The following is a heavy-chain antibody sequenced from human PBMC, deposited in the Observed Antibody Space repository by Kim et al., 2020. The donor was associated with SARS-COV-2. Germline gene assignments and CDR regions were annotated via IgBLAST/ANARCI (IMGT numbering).Heavy chain of an antibody. CDR3: AALDSVQVPGGI. Sequence: YVDSGKGRFTMARDNAKKSLYLRMNSLRTEDTAIYYCAALDSVQVPGGIWGQGTLVTVSS. J-gene: IGHJ4*02. D-gene: IGHD3-10*01. V-gene: IGHV3-48*03.